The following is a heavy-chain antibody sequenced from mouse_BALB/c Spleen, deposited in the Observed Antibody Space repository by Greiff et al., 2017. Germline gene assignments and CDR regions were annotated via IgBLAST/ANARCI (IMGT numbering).Heavy chain of an antibody. CDR1: GFTFSDYY. V-gene: IGHV5-4*02. CDR2: ISDGGSYT. D-gene: IGHD1-1*01. CDR3: ARADRYGSRDAMDY. Sequence: EVHLVESGGGLVKPGGSLKLSCAASGFTFSDYYMYWVRQTPEKRLEWVATISDGGSYTYYPDSVKGRFTISRDNAKNNLYLQMSSLKSEDTAMYYCARADRYGSRDAMDYWGQGTSVTVSS. J-gene: IGHJ4*01.